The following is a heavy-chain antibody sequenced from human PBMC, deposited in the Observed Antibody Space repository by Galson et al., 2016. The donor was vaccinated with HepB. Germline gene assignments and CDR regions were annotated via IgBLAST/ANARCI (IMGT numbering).Heavy chain of an antibody. J-gene: IGHJ2*01. CDR2: IYYTVRP. Sequence: TLSLTCTVSGASISSGGYYWSWIRQHPGKGLEWIGYIYYTVRPYYNPSLKSRAIISVDTSKNQFSLKLSSVTAADTAVYYCARGRGGTAAARPKYFDLWGRGTLVTVSS. V-gene: IGHV4-31*03. CDR1: GASISSGGYY. CDR3: ARGRGGTAAARPKYFDL. D-gene: IGHD6-6*01.